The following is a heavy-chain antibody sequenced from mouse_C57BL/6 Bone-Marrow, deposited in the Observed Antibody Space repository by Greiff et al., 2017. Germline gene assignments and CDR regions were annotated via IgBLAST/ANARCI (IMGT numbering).Heavy chain of an antibody. J-gene: IGHJ3*01. CDR2: INPNNGGT. D-gene: IGHD2-3*01. V-gene: IGHV1-18*01. CDR3: ARHEGLLRVAWFAY. Sequence: EVQLQQSGPELVKPGASVKIPCKASGYTFTDYNMDWVKQSHGKSLEWIGDINPNNGGTIYNQKFKGKATLTVDKSSSTAYMELRSLTSEDTAVYYCARHEGLLRVAWFAYWGQGTLVTVSA. CDR1: GYTFTDYN.